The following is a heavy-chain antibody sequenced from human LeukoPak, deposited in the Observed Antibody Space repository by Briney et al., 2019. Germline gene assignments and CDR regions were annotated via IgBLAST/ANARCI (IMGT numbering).Heavy chain of an antibody. J-gene: IGHJ4*02. CDR3: ARTLLTGFYMPPGY. CDR1: GYTFSNYY. V-gene: IGHV1-46*01. CDR2: INPSEDDI. D-gene: IGHD3-9*01. Sequence: GASVRVSCKASGYTFSNYYIYWVRQAPGQGLEWMGKINPSEDDITYAQKFQDRVAMTSDTSASAVYMELSSLRSEDMAVYYCARTLLTGFYMPPGYWGQGSLVTVSS.